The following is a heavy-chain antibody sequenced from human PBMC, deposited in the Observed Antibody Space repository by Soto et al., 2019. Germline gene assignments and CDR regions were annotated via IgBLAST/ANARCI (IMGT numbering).Heavy chain of an antibody. CDR1: GYSFTSYW. CDR3: ARLVKDYDFWSGSRGAFYYYYGMDV. J-gene: IGHJ6*02. V-gene: IGHV5-51*01. Sequence: PGESLKISCKGSGYSFTSYWIGWVRQMPGKGLEWMGIIYPGDSDTRYSPSFQGQVTISADKSISTAYLQWSSLKASDTAMYYCARLVKDYDFWSGSRGAFYYYYGMDVWGQGTTVTVSS. D-gene: IGHD3-3*01. CDR2: IYPGDSDT.